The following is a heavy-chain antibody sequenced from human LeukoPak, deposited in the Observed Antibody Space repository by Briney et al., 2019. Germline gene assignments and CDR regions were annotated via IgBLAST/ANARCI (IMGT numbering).Heavy chain of an antibody. D-gene: IGHD3-10*01. Sequence: SETLSLTCTVSGGSISSYYWSWIRQPPGKGLEWIGYIYYSGSTNYNPSLKSRVTISVDTSKNQFSLKLSSVTAADTAVYYCARLNRGASFDYWGQGTLVTVSS. CDR3: ARLNRGASFDY. J-gene: IGHJ4*02. CDR1: GGSISSYY. V-gene: IGHV4-59*12. CDR2: IYYSGST.